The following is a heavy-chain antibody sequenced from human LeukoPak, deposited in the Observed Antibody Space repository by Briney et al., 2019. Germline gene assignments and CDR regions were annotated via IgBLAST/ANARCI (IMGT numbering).Heavy chain of an antibody. Sequence: GGSLRLSCAASGFTFSSYEMNWVRQAPGKGLEWVSYISSSGSTIYYADSVKGRFTISRDNAKNSLYLQMNSLRAEDTAVYYCARDLGYSGGRKKDWYFDLWGRGTLVTVSS. CDR2: ISSSGSTI. V-gene: IGHV3-48*03. J-gene: IGHJ2*01. CDR3: ARDLGYSGGRKKDWYFDL. D-gene: IGHD6-19*01. CDR1: GFTFSSYE.